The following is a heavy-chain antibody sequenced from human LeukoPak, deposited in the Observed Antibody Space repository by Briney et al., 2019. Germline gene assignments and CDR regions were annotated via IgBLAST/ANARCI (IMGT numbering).Heavy chain of an antibody. CDR2: IYSSENT. Sequence: SETLSLTCTVSGGSVSSYYLSWIRQPPGKGLEWIGYIYSSENTKYNSSIDSRVTMSEDTSKNQVLLKLSSVPAADTAVYYCARFHGGPSGWWVLWYFDLWGRGTLVTVSS. V-gene: IGHV4-4*09. D-gene: IGHD6-19*01. CDR3: ARFHGGPSGWWVLWYFDL. J-gene: IGHJ2*01. CDR1: GGSVSSYY.